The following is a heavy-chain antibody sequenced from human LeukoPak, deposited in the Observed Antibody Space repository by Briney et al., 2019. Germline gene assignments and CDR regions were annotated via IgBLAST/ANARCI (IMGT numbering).Heavy chain of an antibody. CDR2: ISAYNGNT. Sequence: ASVKVSFKASGYTFTSYGISWVRQAPGQGLEWMGWISAYNGNTNYAQKHHGRVTKTTDPSTSPAYMDLRNLTANDTAVYYCARDGSSSWYNYYGMDVWGQGTTVTVSS. V-gene: IGHV1-18*01. D-gene: IGHD6-13*01. CDR3: ARDGSSSWYNYYGMDV. J-gene: IGHJ6*02. CDR1: GYTFTSYG.